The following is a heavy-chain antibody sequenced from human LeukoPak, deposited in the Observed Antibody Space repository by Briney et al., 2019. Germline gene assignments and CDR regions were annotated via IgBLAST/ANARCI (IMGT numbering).Heavy chain of an antibody. V-gene: IGHV4-39*07. J-gene: IGHJ4*02. CDR3: ARDGSYGLSDY. CDR1: GGSISSSSYY. Sequence: PSETLSLTCTVSGGSISSSSYYWGWIRQPPGKGLEWIGSIYYSGSTYYNPSLKSRVTISVDTSKNQFSLKLSSVTAADTAVCYCARDGSYGLSDYWGQGTLVTVSS. CDR2: IYYSGST. D-gene: IGHD1-26*01.